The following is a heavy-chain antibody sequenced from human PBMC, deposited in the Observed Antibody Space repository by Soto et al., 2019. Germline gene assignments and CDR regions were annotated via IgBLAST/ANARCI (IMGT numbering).Heavy chain of an antibody. CDR3: VTGAGWLPDY. CDR1: GDSISSFY. V-gene: IGHV4-59*01. Sequence: PSETLSLTCTVSGDSISSFYCNWVRQSPGKGLEWIGYIYKSESTKYNPSLQSRVTISADTSKNQFSLRLTSVTAADTAIYYCVTGAGWLPDYWGQGTQVTVSS. CDR2: IYKSEST. J-gene: IGHJ4*02. D-gene: IGHD5-12*01.